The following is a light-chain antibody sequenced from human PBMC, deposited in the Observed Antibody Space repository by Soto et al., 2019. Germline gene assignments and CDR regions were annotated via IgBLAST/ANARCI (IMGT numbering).Light chain of an antibody. CDR2: GAS. CDR1: QSVNSD. Sequence: EIVMTQSPATLSVSPGERATLSCSASQSVNSDLAWYQQKPGQAPRLLIYGASTRATGIPARFSGSGSGTDFTLTISRLQSEDFAVYYCQQYNNWPPYTFGQGTKLEIK. CDR3: QQYNNWPPYT. J-gene: IGKJ2*01. V-gene: IGKV3-15*01.